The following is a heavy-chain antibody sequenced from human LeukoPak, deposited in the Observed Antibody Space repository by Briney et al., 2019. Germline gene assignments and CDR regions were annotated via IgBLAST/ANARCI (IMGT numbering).Heavy chain of an antibody. CDR3: ARDAGLRTPEYYFDY. D-gene: IGHD5/OR15-5a*01. J-gene: IGHJ4*02. Sequence: GGSLRLSCAASGFTFSCYAMHWVRQAPGKGLEYVSAISSNGGSTYYANSVKGRFTISRDNSKNTLYLQMGSLRAEDMAVYYCARDAGLRTPEYYFDYWGQGTLVTVSS. CDR2: ISSNGGST. CDR1: GFTFSCYA. V-gene: IGHV3-64*01.